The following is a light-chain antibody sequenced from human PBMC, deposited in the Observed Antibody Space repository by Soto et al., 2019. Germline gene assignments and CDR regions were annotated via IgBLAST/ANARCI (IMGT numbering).Light chain of an antibody. CDR2: DVH. CDR1: RTDVDGHDY. CDR3: ASYTASAPFYV. J-gene: IGLJ1*01. V-gene: IGLV2-14*03. Sequence: QSALAQPASVSGSPGQSITISCTGTRTDVDGHDYVSWYQQHPGQAPKLIIFDVHNRPSGVSSRFSGSKSGDTASLTISGLQAEDDCDYYCASYTASAPFYVSGTGNNVTDL.